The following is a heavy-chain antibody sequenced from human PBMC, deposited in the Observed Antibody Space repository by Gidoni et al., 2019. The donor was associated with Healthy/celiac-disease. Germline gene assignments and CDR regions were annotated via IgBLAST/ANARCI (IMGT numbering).Heavy chain of an antibody. Sequence: QLQLQESGPGLVKPSETLSLTCTVSGGSISSSSYYWGWIRQPPGKGLEWIGSIYYSGRPYYHPSLTSRVPISVDTSKNPFSLKLSSVTAADTAVYYCAGRNPYCSGGSCYLDYWGQGTLVTVSS. V-gene: IGHV4-39*01. J-gene: IGHJ4*02. CDR1: GGSISSSSYY. CDR2: IYYSGRP. D-gene: IGHD2-15*01. CDR3: AGRNPYCSGGSCYLDY.